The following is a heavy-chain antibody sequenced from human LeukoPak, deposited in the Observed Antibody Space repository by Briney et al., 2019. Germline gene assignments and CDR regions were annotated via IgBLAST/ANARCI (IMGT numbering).Heavy chain of an antibody. V-gene: IGHV4-38-2*02. Sequence: SETLSLTCSVSGYSINSGYYWGWIRQPPGKGLEWIGSIYHNGITYYKPSLKSRLTISMDTSKNQFSVELNFVTVTDAAVYYCARTTMVRGTYYMDVWGKGTTVTISS. D-gene: IGHD3-10*01. CDR2: IYHNGIT. CDR3: ARTTMVRGTYYMDV. CDR1: GYSINSGYY. J-gene: IGHJ6*03.